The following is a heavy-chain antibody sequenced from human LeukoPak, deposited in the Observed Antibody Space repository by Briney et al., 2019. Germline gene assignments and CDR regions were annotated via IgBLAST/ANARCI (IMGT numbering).Heavy chain of an antibody. J-gene: IGHJ3*02. CDR3: AKAQKQLWFSELAFDI. V-gene: IGHV3-23*01. D-gene: IGHD5-18*01. CDR2: ISGSGGST. Sequence: GGSLRLSCAASGFTFSSYAMSGVRQAPGKGLEGVSAISGSGGSTYYADSVKGRFIISRDNSKNTLYLQMNSLRAEDTAVYYCAKAQKQLWFSELAFDIWGQGTMVTVSS. CDR1: GFTFSSYA.